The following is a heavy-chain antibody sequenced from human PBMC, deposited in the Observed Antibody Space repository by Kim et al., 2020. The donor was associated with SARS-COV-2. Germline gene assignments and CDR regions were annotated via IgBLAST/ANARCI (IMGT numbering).Heavy chain of an antibody. J-gene: IGHJ4*02. D-gene: IGHD3-10*01. CDR1: GFPFSSSG. CDR2: MSYDGSLS. CDR3: ARVTTGTFDY. V-gene: IGHV3-30*03. Sequence: GGSLRLSCIASGFPFSSSGMHWVRQAPGKGLEWVAFMSYDGSLSDYSDSVKGRFTISRDNSKNTLFLEISSLSGADTALYYCARVTTGTFDYWGQGALGT.